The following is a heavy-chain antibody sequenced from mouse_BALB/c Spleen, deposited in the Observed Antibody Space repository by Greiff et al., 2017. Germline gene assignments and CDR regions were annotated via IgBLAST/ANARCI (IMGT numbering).Heavy chain of an antibody. CDR3: TRYGYDYYAMDY. J-gene: IGHJ4*01. Sequence: QVQLQQSGAELVRPGASVTLSCKASGYTFTDYEMHWVKQTPVHGLEWIGAIDPETGGTAYNQKFKGKATLTADKSSSTAYMELSSPTSEDSAVYYCTRYGYDYYAMDYWGQGTSVTVSS. D-gene: IGHD2-2*01. V-gene: IGHV1-15*01. CDR1: GYTFTDYE. CDR2: IDPETGGT.